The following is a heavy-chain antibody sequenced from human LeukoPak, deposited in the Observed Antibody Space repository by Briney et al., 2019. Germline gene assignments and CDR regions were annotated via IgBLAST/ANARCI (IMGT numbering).Heavy chain of an antibody. CDR2: IHTSGNT. V-gene: IGHV4-61*02. J-gene: IGHJ4*02. D-gene: IGHD1-1*01. Sequence: SETLSLTCIVSGDSASSGTYYWTWLRQPAGKGLEWIGRIHTSGNTNYSPSLKSRVTISRDTSKNQFSLRLTSVTAADTAVYYCVRDWNGDYFDYWGQGTLVTVSS. CDR3: VRDWNGDYFDY. CDR1: GDSASSGTYY.